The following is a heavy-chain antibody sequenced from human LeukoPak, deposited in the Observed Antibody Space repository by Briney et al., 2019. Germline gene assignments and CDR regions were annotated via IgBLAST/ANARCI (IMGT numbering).Heavy chain of an antibody. V-gene: IGHV4-34*01. CDR2: INHSGST. CDR3: ARSFPPGIAVHH. Sequence: SETLSLTCAVYGGSFSGYYWSWIRQPPGKGLEWIGEINHSGSTNYNPSLKSRVTISVDTSKNQFSLKLSSVTAADTAVYYCARSFPPGIAVHHWGQGTLVTVSS. D-gene: IGHD6-13*01. CDR1: GGSFSGYY. J-gene: IGHJ1*01.